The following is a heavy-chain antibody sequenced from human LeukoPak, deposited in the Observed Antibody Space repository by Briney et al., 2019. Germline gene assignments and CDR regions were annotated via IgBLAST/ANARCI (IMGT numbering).Heavy chain of an antibody. CDR1: GGSISSYY. J-gene: IGHJ5*02. CDR2: IHYSGST. V-gene: IGHV4-59*12. CDR3: ANSTANWFDP. D-gene: IGHD2-2*01. Sequence: SETLSLTCSVSGGSISSYYWSWIRQTPGKGPEWIAYIHYSGSTNYNPSLKSRVTISVDTSKNQFSLKLSSVTAADTAVYYCANSTANWFDPWGQGTLVTVSS.